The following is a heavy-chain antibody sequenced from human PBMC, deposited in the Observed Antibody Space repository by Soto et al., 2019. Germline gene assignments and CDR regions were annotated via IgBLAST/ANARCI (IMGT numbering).Heavy chain of an antibody. CDR1: GGSITSANW. CDR2: ISHSGIT. Sequence: GTLSLTCAVSGGSITSANWWTWVRQPPGGGLEWIGEISHSGITNYKASLKSRVTMSVDKTKNDVSLKLTSVTAADTAVYYCARVLRGWFDPWGQGTPVTVSS. J-gene: IGHJ5*02. CDR3: ARVLRGWFDP. V-gene: IGHV4-4*02.